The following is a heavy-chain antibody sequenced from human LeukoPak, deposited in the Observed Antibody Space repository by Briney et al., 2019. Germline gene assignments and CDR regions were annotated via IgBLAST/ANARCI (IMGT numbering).Heavy chain of an antibody. V-gene: IGHV3-74*01. CDR3: ARVPAAAAGAGIDY. CDR1: GFTFTNYW. Sequence: GGSLRLSCAASGFTFTNYWMHWVRQAPGKGLVWLSRITGDGSGTVYADSVRGRFTISRDNAKNTLFLQINSLRAEDTAVYYCARVPAAAAGAGIDYWGQGISVTVSS. CDR2: ITGDGSGT. J-gene: IGHJ4*02. D-gene: IGHD6-13*01.